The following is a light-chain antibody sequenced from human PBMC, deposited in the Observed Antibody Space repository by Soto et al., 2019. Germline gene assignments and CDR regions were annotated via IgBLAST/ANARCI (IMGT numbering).Light chain of an antibody. CDR2: SNN. J-gene: IGLJ1*01. CDR3: AAWDDSLNGQV. V-gene: IGLV1-44*01. Sequence: QSVLTQPPSASGTPGQRVTISCSGGSSNIGINTVNWYQQLPGTAPKLLIYSNNQRPSGVPDRFSGSKSGTSASLAISGLQSEDEADYYCAAWDDSLNGQVFGTGTKVTVL. CDR1: SSNIGINT.